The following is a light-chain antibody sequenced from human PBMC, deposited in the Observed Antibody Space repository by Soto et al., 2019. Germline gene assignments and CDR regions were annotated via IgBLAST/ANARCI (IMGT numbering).Light chain of an antibody. CDR3: QSYDSSLSGSRV. J-gene: IGLJ1*01. CDR1: SSNIGAGYD. Sequence: QSVLTQPPSVSGAPGQRVTISCTGSSSNIGAGYDVHWYQQFSGTAPKLLIYGNSNRPSGVPDRFSGSKSGSSTSLAITGLQAEDEADYYCQSYDSSLSGSRVFGTGTKLTVL. CDR2: GNS. V-gene: IGLV1-40*01.